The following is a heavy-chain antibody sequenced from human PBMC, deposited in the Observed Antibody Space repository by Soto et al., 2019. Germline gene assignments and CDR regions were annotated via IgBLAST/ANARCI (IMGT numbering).Heavy chain of an antibody. Sequence: GASVKVSCKASGYTFTSYDINWVRQDNGQGLEWMGWMNPNSGNTGYAQKFQGRVTMTRNTSISTAYMELSSLRSEDTAVYYCARGFYDFWSGYYSKLNNWFDPWGQGTLVTVSS. CDR1: GYTFTSYD. J-gene: IGHJ5*02. D-gene: IGHD3-3*01. CDR3: ARGFYDFWSGYYSKLNNWFDP. V-gene: IGHV1-8*01. CDR2: MNPNSGNT.